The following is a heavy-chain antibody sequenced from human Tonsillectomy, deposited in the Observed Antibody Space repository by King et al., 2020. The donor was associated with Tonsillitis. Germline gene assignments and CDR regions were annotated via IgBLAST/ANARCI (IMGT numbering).Heavy chain of an antibody. CDR3: ARDGAYYGSGSPLKY. D-gene: IGHD3-10*01. Sequence: VQLVESGGGVVQPGRSLRLSCAASGFTFSSFAMHWVRQAPDKGLECVAVILYDGSKTYYADSVKGRFTISRDNSKNMSYLQMNSLGPEDTAVYYCARDGAYYGSGSPLKYWGQGTLVTVSS. CDR1: GFTFSSFA. V-gene: IGHV3-30-3*01. J-gene: IGHJ4*02. CDR2: ILYDGSKT.